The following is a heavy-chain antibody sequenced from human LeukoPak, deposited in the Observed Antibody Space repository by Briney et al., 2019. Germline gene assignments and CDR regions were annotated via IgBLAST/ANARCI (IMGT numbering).Heavy chain of an antibody. J-gene: IGHJ4*02. CDR3: ARVPHLRYFDWLDDY. CDR1: GYTFTSYD. D-gene: IGHD3-9*01. V-gene: IGHV1-8*01. CDR2: MDPNSGNT. Sequence: ASVKVSCKASGYTFTSYDINWVRQATGQGLAWMGWMDPNSGNTGYAQKFQGRVTMTRNTSISTAYMELSSLRSEDTAVYYCARVPHLRYFDWLDDYWGQGTLVTVSS.